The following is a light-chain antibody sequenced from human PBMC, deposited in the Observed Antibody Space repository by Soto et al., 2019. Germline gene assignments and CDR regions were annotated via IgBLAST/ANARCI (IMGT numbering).Light chain of an antibody. CDR1: QGIRNY. V-gene: IGKV1-17*03. Sequence: DIQMTQSPSAMSASVGDRVTITCLASQGIRNYLAGFQQNPGKVPKRLIYAASNLQSGVPSRFSGSGSGTEFTLTISSLQPEDVATYYCRQHSSFPRTFGQGTKLEIQ. J-gene: IGKJ2*01. CDR2: AAS. CDR3: RQHSSFPRT.